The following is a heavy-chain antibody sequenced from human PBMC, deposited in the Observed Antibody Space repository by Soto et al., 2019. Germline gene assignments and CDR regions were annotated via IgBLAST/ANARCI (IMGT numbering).Heavy chain of an antibody. J-gene: IGHJ4*02. CDR2: ISYSGGT. Sequence: QVQLQESGPGLVKPSETLSLTCTVSGDSISRFYWSWVRQPPGKGLGGLGYISYSGGTNYSPALRSRVTISADTSKNQFSLKLNAVTAADTAVYYCARDDSTGGFDFWGQGALVTVSS. D-gene: IGHD6-19*01. CDR1: GDSISRFY. V-gene: IGHV4-59*01. CDR3: ARDDSTGGFDF.